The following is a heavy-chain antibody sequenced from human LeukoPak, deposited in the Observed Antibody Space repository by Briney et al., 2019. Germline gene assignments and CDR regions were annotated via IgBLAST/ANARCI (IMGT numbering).Heavy chain of an antibody. Sequence: GGSLRLSCAASGFTFSSYAMHWVCQAPGKGLEWVAVISYDGSNKYYADSVKGRFTISRDNSKNTLYLQMNSLRAEDTAVYYCARDLKYCSSTSCFWHYYYYGMDVWGQGTTVTVSS. V-gene: IGHV3-30-3*01. D-gene: IGHD2-2*01. CDR1: GFTFSSYA. J-gene: IGHJ6*02. CDR3: ARDLKYCSSTSCFWHYYYYGMDV. CDR2: ISYDGSNK.